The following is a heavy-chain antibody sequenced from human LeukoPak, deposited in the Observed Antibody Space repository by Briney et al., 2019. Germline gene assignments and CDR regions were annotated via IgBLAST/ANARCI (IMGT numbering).Heavy chain of an antibody. CDR2: IIPIFGTA. Sequence: SVKVSCKASGGTFSSYAISRVRQAPGQGLEWMGGIIPIFGTANYAQKFQGRVTITADESTSTAYMELSSLRSEDTAVYYCARDGYPSNWFDPWGQGTLVTVSS. CDR1: GGTFSSYA. D-gene: IGHD1-1*01. CDR3: ARDGYPSNWFDP. V-gene: IGHV1-69*13. J-gene: IGHJ5*02.